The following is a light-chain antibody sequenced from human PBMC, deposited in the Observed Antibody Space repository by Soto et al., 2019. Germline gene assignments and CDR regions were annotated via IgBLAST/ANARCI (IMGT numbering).Light chain of an antibody. CDR1: QSVSSD. CDR2: GAS. V-gene: IGKV3-15*01. J-gene: IGKJ5*01. CDR3: QQYYDWPIT. Sequence: EIVMTQSPATLSVSPGERATLSCRASQSVSSDLAWYHQKPGQAPRLLIYGASTRATGIPARFSGSGSGADFTLTISSLQSADFAVYYCQQYYDWPITFGQGTRLEIK.